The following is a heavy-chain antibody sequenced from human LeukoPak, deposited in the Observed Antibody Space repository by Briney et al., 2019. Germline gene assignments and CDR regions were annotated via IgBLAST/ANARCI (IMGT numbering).Heavy chain of an antibody. CDR1: GGSISSSSYY. CDR3: ARDLSGAFQNYYDSSGSSWFDP. V-gene: IGHV4-39*02. D-gene: IGHD3-22*01. J-gene: IGHJ5*02. CDR2: IYYSGST. Sequence: SETLSLTCTVSGGSISSSSYYWGWIRQPPGKGLEWIGSIYYSGSTYYNPSLKSRVTISVDTSKNQFSLKLSSVTPEDTAVYYCARDLSGAFQNYYDSSGSSWFDPWGQGTLVTVSS.